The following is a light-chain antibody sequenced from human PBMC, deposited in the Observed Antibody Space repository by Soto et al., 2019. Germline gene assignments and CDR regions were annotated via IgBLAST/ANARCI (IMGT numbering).Light chain of an antibody. CDR3: QQYDNLPGFT. J-gene: IGKJ3*01. V-gene: IGKV1-33*01. CDR2: DAS. CDR1: QDISNY. Sequence: DIQMTQSPSSLSASVGDRVTITCQASQDISNYLNCYQQKPGKAPKLLIYDASNLETGVPSRFSGSGSGTDFTFTISSLQPEDIATYYCQQYDNLPGFTFGPGTKVDIK.